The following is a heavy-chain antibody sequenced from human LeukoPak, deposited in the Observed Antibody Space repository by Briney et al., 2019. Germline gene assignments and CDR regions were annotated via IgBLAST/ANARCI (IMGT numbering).Heavy chain of an antibody. Sequence: PGASVKVSCKASGYTFTSYGISWVRQAPGQGLEWMGWISAYNGNTNYAQKLQGRVTMTTDTSTSTAYMELRSLRSEDTAVYFCARDGYCSGGSCHSFEYWGQGTLVTVSS. CDR1: GYTFTSYG. CDR2: ISAYNGNT. J-gene: IGHJ4*02. CDR3: ARDGYCSGGSCHSFEY. V-gene: IGHV1-18*01. D-gene: IGHD2-15*01.